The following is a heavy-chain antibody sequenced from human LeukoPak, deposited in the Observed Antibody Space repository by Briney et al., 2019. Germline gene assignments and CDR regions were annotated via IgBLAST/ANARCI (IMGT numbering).Heavy chain of an antibody. D-gene: IGHD3-22*01. V-gene: IGHV4-59*01. J-gene: IGHJ4*02. CDR3: TKGYYEPFGY. CDR1: GAPIRTYY. Sequence: SETLSLTCTVSGAPIRTYYWDWIRQAPGKGLEWIGCISDSGTTYYNPSLKSRVTISLDTSKNHFSLKLTSVTAADTAVYFCTKGYYEPFGYWGQGMMVTVSS. CDR2: ISDSGTT.